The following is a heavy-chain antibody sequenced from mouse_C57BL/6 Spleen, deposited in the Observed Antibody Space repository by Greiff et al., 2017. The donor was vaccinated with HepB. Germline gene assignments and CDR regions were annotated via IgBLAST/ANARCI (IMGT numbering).Heavy chain of an antibody. J-gene: IGHJ2*01. D-gene: IGHD4-1*01. Sequence: QVQLQQSGPELVKPGASVKISCKASGYAFSSSWMNWVKQRPGKGLEWIGRIYPGDGDTNYNGKFKGKSTLTADKSSSPAYMQLSSLTSEDSAVYFCARLSGTDYWGQGTTLTVSS. CDR1: GYAFSSSW. CDR3: ARLSGTDY. CDR2: IYPGDGDT. V-gene: IGHV1-82*01.